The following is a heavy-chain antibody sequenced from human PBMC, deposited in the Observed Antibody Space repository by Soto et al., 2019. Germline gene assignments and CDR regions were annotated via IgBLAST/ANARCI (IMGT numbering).Heavy chain of an antibody. V-gene: IGHV4-34*01. Sequence: SETLSLTCAVYGGSFSGYYWSWIRQPPGKGLEWIGEINHSGTTNYNPSLKSRVTISVDTSKNQFSLNLSSVTAADTAIYYCARGRIAAAGMWDYYYYGMDVWGQGTTVTVSS. D-gene: IGHD6-13*01. CDR1: GGSFSGYY. J-gene: IGHJ6*02. CDR3: ARGRIAAAGMWDYYYYGMDV. CDR2: INHSGTT.